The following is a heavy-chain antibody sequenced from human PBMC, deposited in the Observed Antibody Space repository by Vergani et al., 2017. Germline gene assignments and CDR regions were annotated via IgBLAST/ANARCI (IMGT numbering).Heavy chain of an antibody. J-gene: IGHJ4*02. CDR2: IRSDESRR. CDR1: GFTFNSYG. D-gene: IGHD2-8*01. V-gene: IGHV3-30*02. Sequence: QVQLVESGGGVVQPGGSLRLSCAASGFTFNSYGMHWVRQAPGKGLEWVASIRSDESRRYYGDSMEGPFTISRDNSKNTLYLQMKSLRPEDTAVYYCAKEGGGYCTNSICRGKVDSWGQGTLVTVSS. CDR3: AKEGGGYCTNSICRGKVDS.